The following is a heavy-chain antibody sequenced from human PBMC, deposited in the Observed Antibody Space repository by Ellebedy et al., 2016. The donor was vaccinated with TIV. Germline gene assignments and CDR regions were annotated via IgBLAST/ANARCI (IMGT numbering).Heavy chain of an antibody. CDR3: ATDGGRWFDWDFQH. V-gene: IGHV3-30-3*01. J-gene: IGHJ1*01. CDR2: ISYDGSGR. D-gene: IGHD3-9*01. CDR1: GIPFNSNA. Sequence: PGGSLRLSCAASGIPFNSNAMHWVRQTPGKGLEWVAVISYDGSGRYADSVKGRFTISRDNSKNTVFLQMNSLRAEDTAVYYCATDGGRWFDWDFQHWGQGTLVIVSA.